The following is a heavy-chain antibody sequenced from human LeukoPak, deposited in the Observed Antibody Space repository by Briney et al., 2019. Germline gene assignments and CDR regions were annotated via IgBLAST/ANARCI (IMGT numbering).Heavy chain of an antibody. J-gene: IGHJ4*02. CDR1: GGSLSSYY. V-gene: IGHV4-59*01. CDR2: IYYSGST. Sequence: SETLSLTCTVSGGSLSSYYWSWIRQPPGKGLEWIGYIYYSGSTNYNPSLKSRVTISVDTSKNQLSLKLSSVTAADTAVYYCARGIADAPDYWGQGTLVTVSS. D-gene: IGHD6-13*01. CDR3: ARGIADAPDY.